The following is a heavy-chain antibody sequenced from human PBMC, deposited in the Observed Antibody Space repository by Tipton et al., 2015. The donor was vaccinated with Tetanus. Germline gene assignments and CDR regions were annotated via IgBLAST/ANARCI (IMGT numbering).Heavy chain of an antibody. J-gene: IGHJ4*02. CDR2: IKQDGSEK. CDR3: AREGRGYGGRLNDY. D-gene: IGHD5-12*01. Sequence: GSLRLSCAASGFTFSSYWMSWVRQAPGKGLEWVANIKQDGSEKYYVDSVKGRFTISRDNAKNSLYLQMNSLRDEDTAVYYCAREGRGYGGRLNDYWGQGTLVTVSS. CDR1: GFTFSSYW. V-gene: IGHV3-7*01.